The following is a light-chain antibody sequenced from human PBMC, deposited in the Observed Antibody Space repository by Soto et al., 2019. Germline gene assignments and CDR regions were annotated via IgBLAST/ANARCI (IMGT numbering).Light chain of an antibody. CDR2: GAS. Sequence: EIVMTQSPASLSVSPGERATLSCRASQSVSRNLAWYQQKPSQAPRLLIYGASTRATGIPARFSGSGSGTEFTLTISSLQSEDFAVYYCQQYTTWPRFGQGTKLEIK. V-gene: IGKV3-15*01. J-gene: IGKJ2*03. CDR1: QSVSRN. CDR3: QQYTTWPR.